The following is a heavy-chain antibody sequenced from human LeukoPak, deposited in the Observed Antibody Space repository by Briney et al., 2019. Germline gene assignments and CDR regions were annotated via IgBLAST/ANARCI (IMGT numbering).Heavy chain of an antibody. J-gene: IGHJ3*02. Sequence: SETLSLTCTVSGGSISSYYWSWIRQPPGKGLEWSGYIYYSGSTNYNPSLKSRVTISVDTSKNQFSLKLSSVTAADTAVYYCARDDSSSDHDAFDIWGQGTMVTVSS. CDR3: ARDDSSSDHDAFDI. V-gene: IGHV4-59*01. D-gene: IGHD6-19*01. CDR2: IYYSGST. CDR1: GGSISSYY.